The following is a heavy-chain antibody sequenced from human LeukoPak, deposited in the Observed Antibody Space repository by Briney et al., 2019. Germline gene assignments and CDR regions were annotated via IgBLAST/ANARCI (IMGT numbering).Heavy chain of an antibody. CDR2: ISAYNGNT. D-gene: IGHD2-2*01. V-gene: IGHV1-18*01. Sequence: ASVKVSCKASGYIFTNYDISWVRQAPGQGLEWMGWISAYNGNTNYAQKLQGRVTMTTDTSTTTAYMELRSLRSDDTAVYYCARDFSMYQLPPYNWFDPWGQGTLVTVSS. J-gene: IGHJ5*02. CDR1: GYIFTNYD. CDR3: ARDFSMYQLPPYNWFDP.